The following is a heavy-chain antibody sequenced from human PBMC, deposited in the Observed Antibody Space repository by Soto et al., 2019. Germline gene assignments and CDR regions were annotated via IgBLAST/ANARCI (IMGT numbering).Heavy chain of an antibody. D-gene: IGHD6-19*01. CDR2: IIPSWDAT. J-gene: IGHJ3*02. CDR1: GYSFTTHY. Sequence: QVQLVQSGAEVKKPGASVKLSCKASGYSFTTHYLHWVRQAPGQGLEWMGIIIPSWDATSYAQNIQGRVNMTSDTSTSTVYMELSSLTYADTAVYYCARKAGYSSGWYEDAFDIWGQGTMVTVSS. CDR3: ARKAGYSSGWYEDAFDI. V-gene: IGHV1-46*01.